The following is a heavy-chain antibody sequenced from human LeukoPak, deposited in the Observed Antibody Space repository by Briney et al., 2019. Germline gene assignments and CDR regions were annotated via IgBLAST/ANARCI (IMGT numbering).Heavy chain of an antibody. V-gene: IGHV1-2*04. CDR1: GYTLTGYY. CDR3: ARNYYDSSGYYDY. D-gene: IGHD3-22*01. Sequence: ASVKVSCKASGYTLTGYYMHWVRQAPGQGLEWMGWINPNSGGTNYAQKFQGWVTMTRDTSISTAYMELSRLRSDDTAVYYCARNYYDSSGYYDYWGQGTLVTVSS. J-gene: IGHJ4*02. CDR2: INPNSGGT.